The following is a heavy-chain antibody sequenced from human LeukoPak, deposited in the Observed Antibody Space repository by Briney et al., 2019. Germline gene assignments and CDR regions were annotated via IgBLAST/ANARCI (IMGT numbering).Heavy chain of an antibody. CDR2: ISAYNGNT. CDR1: GYTFTSYG. V-gene: IGHV1-18*01. Sequence: EASVKVSCKASGYTFTSYGISWVRQAPGQGLEWMGWISAYNGNTNYAQKLQGRVTMTTDTSTSTAYMELRSLRSDDTAVYYCARDGPITIFWDYYMDVWGKGTTVTVSS. J-gene: IGHJ6*03. CDR3: ARDGPITIFWDYYMDV. D-gene: IGHD3-9*01.